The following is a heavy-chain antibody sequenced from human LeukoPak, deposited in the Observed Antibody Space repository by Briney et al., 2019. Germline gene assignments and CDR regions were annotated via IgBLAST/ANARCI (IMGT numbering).Heavy chain of an antibody. CDR2: MNPNSGNT. D-gene: IGHD3-3*02. CDR1: GYTFTSYD. CDR3: ARDPLPHPSFFVY. J-gene: IGHJ4*02. Sequence: ASVKVSCKASGYTFTSYDIHWVRQATGQGLEWMGWMNPNSGNTGYAQKFQGRVTMTRNTSISTAYMELSSLRSEDTAVYYCARDPLPHPSFFVYWGQGTLVTVSS. V-gene: IGHV1-8*01.